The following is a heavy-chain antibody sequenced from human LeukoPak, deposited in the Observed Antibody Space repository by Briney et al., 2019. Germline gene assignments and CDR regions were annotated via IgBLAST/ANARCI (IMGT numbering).Heavy chain of an antibody. Sequence: GGSLRLSCAASGFTFSDYYMTWLRQAPGKGLEWLSYISNSGTTVFYADSVKGRYTVSRNNAKRSLYLQIESLRDDDTAVYHCALGTINKDYYFGMDVWGQGTTVTVSS. V-gene: IGHV3-11*01. J-gene: IGHJ6*02. CDR2: ISNSGTTV. CDR3: ALGTINKDYYFGMDV. D-gene: IGHD2-8*01. CDR1: GFTFSDYY.